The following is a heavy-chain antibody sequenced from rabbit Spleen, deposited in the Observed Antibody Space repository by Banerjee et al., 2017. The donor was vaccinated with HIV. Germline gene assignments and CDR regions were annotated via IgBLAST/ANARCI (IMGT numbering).Heavy chain of an antibody. V-gene: IGHV1S45*01. D-gene: IGHD1-1*01. Sequence: QQQLVESGGGLVKPGASLTLTCKASGFSFSSGYYIYWVRQAPGKGLEWISCIAGSSSGFTYSATWAKGRFTISKTSSTTVTLQMTSLTAADTATYFCARDTSSSFSSYGMDLWGPGTLVTVS. CDR3: ARDTSSSFSSYGMDL. CDR1: GFSFSSGYY. J-gene: IGHJ6*01. CDR2: IAGSSSGFT.